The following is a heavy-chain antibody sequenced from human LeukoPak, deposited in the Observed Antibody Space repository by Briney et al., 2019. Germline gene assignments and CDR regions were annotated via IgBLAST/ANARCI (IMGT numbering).Heavy chain of an antibody. CDR1: GGAFSSYS. CDR2: IIPIFGTA. J-gene: IGHJ4*02. Sequence: GASVKVSCKASGGAFSSYSISWVRQAPGQGLEWMGGIIPIFGTAIYAQKFQGRVTITTDESTSTVYMELSSLRSEGTAVYYCARVKPSFLSFDYWGQGTLVTVSS. V-gene: IGHV1-69*05. CDR3: ARVKPSFLSFDY.